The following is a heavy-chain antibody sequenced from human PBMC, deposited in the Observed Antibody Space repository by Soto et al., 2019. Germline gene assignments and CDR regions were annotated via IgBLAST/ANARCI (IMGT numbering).Heavy chain of an antibody. D-gene: IGHD4-17*01. CDR1: GFTVSSNY. Sequence: EVQLVESGGGLVQPGGSLRLSCAASGFTVSSNYMSWVRQAPGKGLEWVSVIYSGGSTYYADSVKGRFTISRDNSKNTLYLQMNSLRAEDTAVYYCARSYGDYGYYYYYYYMDVWGKGTTGTVSS. CDR2: IYSGGST. V-gene: IGHV3-66*01. J-gene: IGHJ6*03. CDR3: ARSYGDYGYYYYYYYMDV.